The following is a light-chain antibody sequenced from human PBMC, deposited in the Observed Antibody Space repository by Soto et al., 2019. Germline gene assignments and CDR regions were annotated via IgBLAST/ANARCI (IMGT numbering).Light chain of an antibody. CDR2: DAS. Sequence: EVVFTQSPGTLSLSPGARATLSCRASQFVSSTYLAWYQQRPGQAPRLLIYDASDRATGIPGRFSGSGSGTDFTLTITDLEPEDFAVYYCQQRSNWPPITFGQGTRLEIK. V-gene: IGKV3-11*01. CDR1: QFVSSTY. CDR3: QQRSNWPPIT. J-gene: IGKJ5*01.